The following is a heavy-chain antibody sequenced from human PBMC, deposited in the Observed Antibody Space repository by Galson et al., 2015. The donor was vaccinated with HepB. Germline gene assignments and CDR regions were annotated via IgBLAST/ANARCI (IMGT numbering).Heavy chain of an antibody. CDR3: ARGNYYGMDV. Sequence: SLRLSCAASGFSFSSHWTHWVRQGPGKGLVWVSRINNDGSTTMYAESVKGRLTISRDNAKNTLFLQMNSLRAEDTAVYYCARGNYYGMDVWGRGTTVTVSS. V-gene: IGHV3-74*03. CDR1: GFSFSSHW. J-gene: IGHJ6*02. CDR2: INNDGSTT.